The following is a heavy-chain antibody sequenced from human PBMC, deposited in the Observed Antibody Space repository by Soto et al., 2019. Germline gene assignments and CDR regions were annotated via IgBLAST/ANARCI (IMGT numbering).Heavy chain of an antibody. J-gene: IGHJ4*02. Sequence: SETLSLTCTVSGGSISPYYWSWIRQSPQMGLEMIGYVHYTGHTIYNPSLMSRLTISVDTSNSRFSLKLTSVTAADTAVYYCARMPYTGNNPTFDYWGRGILVTVSS. V-gene: IGHV4-59*01. D-gene: IGHD1-26*01. CDR3: ARMPYTGNNPTFDY. CDR2: VHYTGHT. CDR1: GGSISPYY.